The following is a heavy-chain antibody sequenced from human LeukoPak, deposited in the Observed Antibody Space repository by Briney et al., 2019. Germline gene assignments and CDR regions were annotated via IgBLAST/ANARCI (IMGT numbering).Heavy chain of an antibody. D-gene: IGHD2-8*01. CDR1: GFTFTMYS. CDR2: ISDYNGNT. J-gene: IGHJ6*02. Sequence: DSVKVSCKASGFTFTMYSITWVRQAPGKGHEWMGWISDYNGNTNYAQKYQGRVTMTTDTSTRTAYMELRSLRSDDTAVYYCARVVRSDSFDYDYYYAMDVWGQGTTVTVSS. CDR3: ARVVRSDSFDYDYYYAMDV. V-gene: IGHV1-18*01.